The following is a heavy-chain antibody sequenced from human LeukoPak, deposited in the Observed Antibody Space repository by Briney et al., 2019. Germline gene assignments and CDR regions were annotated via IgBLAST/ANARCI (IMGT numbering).Heavy chain of an antibody. J-gene: IGHJ6*01. Sequence: SETLSLTCTVSGGSISSYYWSWIRQPAGKGLEWIGRIYTSGSTNYNPSLKSRVTMSVDTSKNQFSLKLSSVTAADTAVYYCARDPGXTXXXXXYXXDVXGXXTTVT. V-gene: IGHV4-4*07. CDR2: IYTSGST. CDR1: GGSISSYY. D-gene: IGHD2-8*02. CDR3: ARDPGXTXXXXXYXXDV.